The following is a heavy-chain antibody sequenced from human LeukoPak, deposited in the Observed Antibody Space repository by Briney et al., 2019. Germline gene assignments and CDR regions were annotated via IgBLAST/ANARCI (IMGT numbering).Heavy chain of an antibody. Sequence: GGSVRLSCAASGFTFSSYELDWVRQAPGKGLEWVSYVSSSGSTIYYVDSVKGRFTISRDNTKNSLYLQMDSLRAEDTAVYYCARASFTGYSSGLIDYWGQGTLVTVSS. CDR1: GFTFSSYE. D-gene: IGHD6-19*01. CDR3: ARASFTGYSSGLIDY. J-gene: IGHJ4*02. V-gene: IGHV3-48*03. CDR2: VSSSGSTI.